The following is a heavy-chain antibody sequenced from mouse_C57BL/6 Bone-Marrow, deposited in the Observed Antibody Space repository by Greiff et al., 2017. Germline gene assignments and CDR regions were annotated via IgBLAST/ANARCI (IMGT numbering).Heavy chain of an antibody. CDR3: ARAVPLYYAMDY. CDR1: GYTFTDYY. Sequence: VQLQQSGPVLVKPGASVKMSCKASGYTFTDYYMNWVKQSHGKSLEWIGVINPYNGGTSYNQKFKGKATLTVAKSSSTAYMELNSLTSEDSSVYYCARAVPLYYAMDYWGQGTSVTVSS. J-gene: IGHJ4*01. V-gene: IGHV1-19*01. D-gene: IGHD6-1*01. CDR2: INPYNGGT.